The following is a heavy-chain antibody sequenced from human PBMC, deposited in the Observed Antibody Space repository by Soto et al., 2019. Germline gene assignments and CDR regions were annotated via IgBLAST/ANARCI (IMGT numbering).Heavy chain of an antibody. CDR1: GFTFSSYS. V-gene: IGHV3-21*01. Sequence: GSLRLSCAASGFTFSSYSMNWVRQAPGKGLEWVSSISSSSSYIYYADSVKGRFTIPRDNAKNSLYLQMNSLRAEDTAVYYCAITDSSGYYYFDYWGQGTLVTVSS. D-gene: IGHD3-22*01. J-gene: IGHJ4*02. CDR3: AITDSSGYYYFDY. CDR2: ISSSSSYI.